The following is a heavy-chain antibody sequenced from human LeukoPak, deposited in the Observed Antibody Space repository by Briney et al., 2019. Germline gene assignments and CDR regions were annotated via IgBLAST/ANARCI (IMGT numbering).Heavy chain of an antibody. CDR3: ARGRQLTVYYYYGMDV. CDR2: INHSGST. D-gene: IGHD6-13*01. V-gene: IGHV4-34*01. J-gene: IGHJ6*04. CDR1: GESFSGYY. Sequence: SETLSLTCAVYGESFSGYYWSGIRQPPGKGLEWIGEINHSGSTNYNPSLKSRVTISVDTSKNQFSLKLSSVTAADTAVYYCARGRQLTVYYYYGMDVWGKGTTVTVSS.